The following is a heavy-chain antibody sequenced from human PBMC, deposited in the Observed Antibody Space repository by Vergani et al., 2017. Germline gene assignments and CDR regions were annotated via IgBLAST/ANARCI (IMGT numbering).Heavy chain of an antibody. CDR3: ARDVGDYYYYYMDV. CDR1: GFTFSSYA. J-gene: IGHJ6*03. Sequence: VQLVESGGGLVQPGGSLRLSCAASGFTFSSYAMHWVRQAPGKGLEWVAVISYDGSNKYYADSVKGRFTISRDNSKNTLYLQMNSLRAEDTAVYYCARDVGDYYYYYMDVWGKGTTVTVSS. CDR2: ISYDGSNK. V-gene: IGHV3-30*04.